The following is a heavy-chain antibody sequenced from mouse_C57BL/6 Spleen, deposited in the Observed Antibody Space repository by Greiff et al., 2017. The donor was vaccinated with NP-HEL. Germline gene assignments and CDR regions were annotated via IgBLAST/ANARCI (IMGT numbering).Heavy chain of an antibody. CDR1: GYAFSSYW. J-gene: IGHJ4*01. D-gene: IGHD2-5*01. CDR3: AVYYSNSYYAMDY. CDR2: IYPGDGDT. Sequence: VQLQESGAELVKPGASVKISCKASGYAFSSYWMNWVKQRPGKGLEWIGQIYPGDGDTNYNGKFKGKATLTADKSSSTAYMQLSSLTSEDSAVYFCAVYYSNSYYAMDYWGQGTSVTVSS. V-gene: IGHV1-80*01.